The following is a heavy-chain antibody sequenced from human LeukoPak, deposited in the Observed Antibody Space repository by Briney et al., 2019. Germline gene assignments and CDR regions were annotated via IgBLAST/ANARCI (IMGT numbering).Heavy chain of an antibody. J-gene: IGHJ4*02. CDR1: GFTFSSYA. V-gene: IGHV3-30*04. Sequence: GGSLRLSWAASGFTFSSYAMHWVRQAPGKGLEWVAVISYDGSNKYYADSMKGRFTISRDNSKNTLYLQMNSLRAEDTAVYYCARDFEVTTMTTSRFDYWGQGTPVTVSS. D-gene: IGHD4-17*01. CDR3: ARDFEVTTMTTSRFDY. CDR2: ISYDGSNK.